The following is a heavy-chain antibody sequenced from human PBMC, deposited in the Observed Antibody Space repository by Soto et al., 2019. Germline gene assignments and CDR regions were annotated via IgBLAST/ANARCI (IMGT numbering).Heavy chain of an antibody. CDR3: ASSYYDFWSGSLFYGMDV. V-gene: IGHV4-34*01. Sequence: LSLPCAVYGGSFSGYYWSWIRQPPGKGLEWIGEINHSGSTNYNPSLKSRVTISVDTSKNQFSLKLSSVTAADTAVYYCASSYYDFWSGSLFYGMDVWGQGTTVTVSS. D-gene: IGHD3-3*01. J-gene: IGHJ6*02. CDR1: GGSFSGYY. CDR2: INHSGST.